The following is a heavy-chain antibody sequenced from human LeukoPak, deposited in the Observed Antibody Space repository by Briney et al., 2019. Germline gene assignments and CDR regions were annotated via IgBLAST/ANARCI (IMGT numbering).Heavy chain of an antibody. V-gene: IGHV4-34*01. J-gene: IGHJ5*02. CDR3: ARASYDILAFDP. CDR2: INHSGST. CDR1: GGSFSGYY. Sequence: SETLSLTCAVYGGSFSGYYWSWIRQPPGKGLEWIGEINHSGSTNYNPSLKSRVTISVDTSKNQFSLKLSSVTAADTAVHYCARASYDILAFDPWGQGTLVTVSS. D-gene: IGHD3-9*01.